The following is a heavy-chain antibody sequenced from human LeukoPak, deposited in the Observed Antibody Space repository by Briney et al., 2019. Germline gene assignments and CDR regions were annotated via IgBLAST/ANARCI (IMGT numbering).Heavy chain of an antibody. V-gene: IGHV4-39*02. CDR1: GGSISSSSYY. CDR3: ARRGSGSTVAISSFDH. CDR2: MYYSGST. J-gene: IGHJ4*02. D-gene: IGHD4-17*01. Sequence: SETLSLTCTVSGGSISSSSYYWGWIRQPPGKGLEWIGSMYYSGSTYYNPSLKSRVTMSIDTSKNHFSLKLSSVTAADTAVYYCARRGSGSTVAISSFDHWGQGTLVTVSS.